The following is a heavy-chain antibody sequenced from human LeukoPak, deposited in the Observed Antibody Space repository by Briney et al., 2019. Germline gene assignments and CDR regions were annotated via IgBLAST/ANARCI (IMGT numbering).Heavy chain of an antibody. CDR1: GFTFRRQW. Sequence: SGGSLRLSCAASGFTFRRQWMSWVRQAPGKGLEWVANMRGDGSEGFYVNAVKERFTMSRDNTKNSLYLQMDSLRAEDTAVYYCARDLWLGERGLFFFEYWGRGAQVTVAS. CDR2: MRGDGSEG. J-gene: IGHJ4*02. CDR3: ARDLWLGERGLFFFEY. D-gene: IGHD3-22*01. V-gene: IGHV3-7*01.